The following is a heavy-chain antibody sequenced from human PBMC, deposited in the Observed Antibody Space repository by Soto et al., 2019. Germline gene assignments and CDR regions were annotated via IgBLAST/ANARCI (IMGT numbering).Heavy chain of an antibody. CDR2: ISSSSSYI. Sequence: GGSLRLSCAASGFTFSSYSMNWVRQAPGKGLEWVSSISSSSSYIYYADSVKGRFTTSRDNAKNSLYLQMNSLRAEDTAVYYCARDYYDSSGYYGRCAYWGQGTLVTVSS. V-gene: IGHV3-21*01. J-gene: IGHJ4*02. CDR1: GFTFSSYS. CDR3: ARDYYDSSGYYGRCAY. D-gene: IGHD3-22*01.